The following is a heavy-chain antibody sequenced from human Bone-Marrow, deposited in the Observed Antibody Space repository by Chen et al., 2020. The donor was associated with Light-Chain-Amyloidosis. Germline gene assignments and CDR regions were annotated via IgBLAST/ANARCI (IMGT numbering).Heavy chain of an antibody. CDR3: TRGARGWYGFFDF. D-gene: IGHD6-19*01. CDR2: ITAYNGDK. CDR1: GYTFTNYG. Sequence: QVQLVQSGPELQKPGASVKVSCKASGYTFTNYGIHWVRQAPGQGLEWMAWITAYNGDKKFGQKFQGRVTVTTDTSTNTAYMELTRLTSDDTATYFCTRGARGWYGFFDFWGQRTLVTVSS. J-gene: IGHJ4*02. V-gene: IGHV1-18*01.